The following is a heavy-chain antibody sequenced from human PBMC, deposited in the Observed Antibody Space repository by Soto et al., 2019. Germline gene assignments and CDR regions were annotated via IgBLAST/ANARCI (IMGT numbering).Heavy chain of an antibody. V-gene: IGHV3-43*01. D-gene: IGHD5-12*01. Sequence: GGSLRLSCAASGFTFDDYTLHWVRQAPGKGLEWVSLISWDGGSTYYADSVKCRFTISRDNSKNSLYLQMNSLRTEDTALYYCAKDRVEMATITALDFDYWGQGTLVTVSS. CDR2: ISWDGGST. CDR1: GFTFDDYT. J-gene: IGHJ4*02. CDR3: AKDRVEMATITALDFDY.